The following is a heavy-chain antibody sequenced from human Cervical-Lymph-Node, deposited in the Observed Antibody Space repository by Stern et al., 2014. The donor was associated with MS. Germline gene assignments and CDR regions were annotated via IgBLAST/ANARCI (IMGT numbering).Heavy chain of an antibody. CDR3: AKASRTSMFDY. CDR1: GFTFSSHG. D-gene: IGHD2/OR15-2a*01. V-gene: IGHV3-23*01. CDR2: ISNSGDGT. J-gene: IGHJ4*02. Sequence: EVQLLESGGNLVQPGGSLRLSCAASGFTFSSHGMSCVRQAPGKGLEWISTISNSGDGTYYGDSVTCRFTISRDNSKNTVFLQMNSLRVEDTALYYCAKASRTSMFDYWGQGTLVTVSS.